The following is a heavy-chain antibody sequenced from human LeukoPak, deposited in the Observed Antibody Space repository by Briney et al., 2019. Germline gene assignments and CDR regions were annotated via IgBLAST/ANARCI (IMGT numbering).Heavy chain of an antibody. J-gene: IGHJ3*01. V-gene: IGHV3-7*01. D-gene: IGHD2-2*01. CDR3: VRDQGYCTSASCRGDAFDV. CDR1: GFTFSTHW. CDR2: IKEDGSEK. Sequence: GGSLRLSCAASGFTFSTHWMSWVRQAPGKGLEWVAKIKEDGSEKYYVDSVKGRFTISRDNAKNSLSLQMHSLRDGDTAVYYCVRDQGYCTSASCRGDAFDVWGQGSMVSVSS.